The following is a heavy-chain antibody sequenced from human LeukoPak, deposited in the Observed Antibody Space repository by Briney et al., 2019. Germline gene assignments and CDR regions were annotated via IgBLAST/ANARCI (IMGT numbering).Heavy chain of an antibody. CDR1: GRFISSYY. CDR3: ARVAWIRAVAGTGYYLDY. Sequence: PSETLSLTCTVCGRFISSYYWSWIRQPPGKGLEWIGYIYYSGSTNYNPSLKSRVTISVDTSKNQFSLKLSSVTAADTAVYYCARVAWIRAVAGTGYYLDYWGQGTLVTVSS. CDR2: IYYSGST. D-gene: IGHD6-19*01. V-gene: IGHV4-59*01. J-gene: IGHJ4*02.